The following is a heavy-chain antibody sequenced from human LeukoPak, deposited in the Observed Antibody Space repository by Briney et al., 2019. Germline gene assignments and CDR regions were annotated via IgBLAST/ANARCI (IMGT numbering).Heavy chain of an antibody. D-gene: IGHD3-3*01. CDR2: IYHSGST. CDR3: ARASPVGGVIHRFDP. Sequence: SETLSLTCAVSGYSISSGYYWGWIRQPPGKGLEWIGSIYHSGSTYYNPSLKSRVTISVDTSKNQFSLKLSSVTAPDTAVYYGARASPVGGVIHRFDPWGQGTLVTVSS. J-gene: IGHJ5*02. CDR1: GYSISSGYY. V-gene: IGHV4-38-2*01.